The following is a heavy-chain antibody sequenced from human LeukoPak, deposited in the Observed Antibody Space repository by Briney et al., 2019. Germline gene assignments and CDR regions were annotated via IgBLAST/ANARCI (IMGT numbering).Heavy chain of an antibody. V-gene: IGHV3-66*01. CDR1: GFTVSSNY. J-gene: IGHJ6*02. Sequence: QTGGSLRLSCAASGFTVSSNYMSWVRQAPGKGLEWVSVIYSGGSTYYADSVKGRFTISRDNSKNTLYLQMNSLRAEDTAVYYCARAVGGYDSLYYYSGMDVWGQGTTVTVSS. D-gene: IGHD5-12*01. CDR2: IYSGGST. CDR3: ARAVGGYDSLYYYSGMDV.